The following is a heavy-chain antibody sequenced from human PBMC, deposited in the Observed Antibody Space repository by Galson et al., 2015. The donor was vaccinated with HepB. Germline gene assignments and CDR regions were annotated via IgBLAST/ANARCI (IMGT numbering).Heavy chain of an antibody. CDR1: GFTFSSYA. Sequence: SLRLSCAASGFTFSSYAMHWVRQAPGKGLEWVAVISYDGGNKYYADSVKGRFTISRDNSKNTLYLQMNSLRAEDTAVYYCARDPAFHYYDSSGYLDYWGQGTLVTVSS. CDR3: ARDPAFHYYDSSGYLDY. J-gene: IGHJ4*02. V-gene: IGHV3-30-3*01. CDR2: ISYDGGNK. D-gene: IGHD3-22*01.